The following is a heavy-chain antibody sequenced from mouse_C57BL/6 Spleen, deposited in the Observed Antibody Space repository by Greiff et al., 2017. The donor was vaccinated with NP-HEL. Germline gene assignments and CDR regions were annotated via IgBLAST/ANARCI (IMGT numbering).Heavy chain of an antibody. Sequence: QVQLQQPGAELVKPGASVKLSCKASGYTFTSYWMQWVKQRPGQGLEWIGEIDPSDSYTNYNQKFKGKATLTVDTSSSTAYMQLSSLTSEDSAVYYCARGDYYYGSSLFAYWGQGTLVTVSA. CDR1: GYTFTSYW. V-gene: IGHV1-50*01. CDR3: ARGDYYYGSSLFAY. D-gene: IGHD1-1*01. J-gene: IGHJ3*01. CDR2: IDPSDSYT.